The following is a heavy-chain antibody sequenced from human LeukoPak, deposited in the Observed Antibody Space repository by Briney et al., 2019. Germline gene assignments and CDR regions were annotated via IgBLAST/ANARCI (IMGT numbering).Heavy chain of an antibody. CDR1: GGSISSYY. D-gene: IGHD4-17*01. J-gene: IGHJ6*03. CDR2: IYYSGST. CDR3: ARGHDYGDSRKYYYYMDV. V-gene: IGHV4-59*01. Sequence: SETLSLTCTVSGGSISSYYWSWIRQPPGKGLEWIGYIYYSGSTNYNPSLKSRVTISVDTSKNQFSLKLSSVTAADTAVYYCARGHDYGDSRKYYYYMDVWGKGTTVTVSS.